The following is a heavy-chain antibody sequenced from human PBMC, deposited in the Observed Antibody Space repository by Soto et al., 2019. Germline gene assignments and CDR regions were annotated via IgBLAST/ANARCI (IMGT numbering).Heavy chain of an antibody. D-gene: IGHD2-2*01. V-gene: IGHV4-59*08. J-gene: IGHJ6*03. Sequence: SETLSLTCTVSGGSISSYYWSWIRQPPGKGLEWIGYIYYSGSTNYNPSLKSRVTISVDTSKSQFSLKLSSVTAADTAVYYCARHLGEYCSSTSCYANYYYYMDVWGKGTTVTVSS. CDR3: ARHLGEYCSSTSCYANYYYYMDV. CDR2: IYYSGST. CDR1: GGSISSYY.